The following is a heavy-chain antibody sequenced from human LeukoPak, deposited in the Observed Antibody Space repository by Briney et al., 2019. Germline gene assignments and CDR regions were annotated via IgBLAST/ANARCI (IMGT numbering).Heavy chain of an antibody. V-gene: IGHV4-30-4*01. CDR1: GGSISSGDYY. J-gene: IGHJ4*02. CDR2: IYYSGST. D-gene: IGHD3-10*01. CDR3: ARVYRGHPAMVRGVITSYYFDY. Sequence: SETLSLTCTVSGGSISSGDYYWSWIRQPPGKGLEWIGYIYYSGSTYYNPSLKSRVTISVDTSKNQFSLKLSSVTAADTAVYYYARVYRGHPAMVRGVITSYYFDYWGQGTLVTVSS.